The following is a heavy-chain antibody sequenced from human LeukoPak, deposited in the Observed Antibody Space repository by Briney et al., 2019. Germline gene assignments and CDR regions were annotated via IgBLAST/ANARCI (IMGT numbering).Heavy chain of an antibody. D-gene: IGHD5-12*01. V-gene: IGHV3-23*01. CDR2: ISGSGTST. CDR3: AKHIVATSADY. J-gene: IGHJ4*02. CDR1: GYAFNSYA. Sequence: GGSLRLSCTASGYAFNSYAMSWVRQAPGKGLEWVSGISGSGTSTYYADSVKGRFTISRDNSENTLYLQMNSLRAEDTAVYYCAKHIVATSADYWGQGTLVTVSS.